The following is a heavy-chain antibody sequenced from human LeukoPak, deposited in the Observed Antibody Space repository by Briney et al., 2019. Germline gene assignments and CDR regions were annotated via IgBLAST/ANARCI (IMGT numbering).Heavy chain of an antibody. Sequence: AASVKVSCKASGYTFTTYDINWVRQATGQGLEWMGWMNPNSGNTGYAQKFQGRVTMTRNTSISTAYMGLSSLRSEDTAVYYCARGPNKSDGGNSGSAWFDPWGQGTLVTVSS. D-gene: IGHD4-23*01. J-gene: IGHJ5*02. V-gene: IGHV1-8*01. CDR2: MNPNSGNT. CDR1: GYTFTTYD. CDR3: ARGPNKSDGGNSGSAWFDP.